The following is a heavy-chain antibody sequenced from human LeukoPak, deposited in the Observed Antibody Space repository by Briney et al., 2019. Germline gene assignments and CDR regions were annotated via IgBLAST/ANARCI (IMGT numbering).Heavy chain of an antibody. V-gene: IGHV4-34*01. CDR2: INHSGST. D-gene: IGHD1-26*01. CDR3: ARGRGGATIY. CDR1: GFTFSNYA. Sequence: KSGGSLRLSCAASGFTFSNYAMTWVRQPPGKGLEWIGEINHSGSTNYNPSLKSRVTISVDTSKNQFSLKLSSVTAADTAVYYCARGRGGATIYWGQGTLVTVSS. J-gene: IGHJ4*02.